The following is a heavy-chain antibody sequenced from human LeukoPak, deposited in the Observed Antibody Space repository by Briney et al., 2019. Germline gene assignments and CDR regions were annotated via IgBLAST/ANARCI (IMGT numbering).Heavy chain of an antibody. CDR1: GGSISSSSYY. D-gene: IGHD6-13*01. J-gene: IGHJ5*02. CDR3: ARGRQYSSSWYPHNWFDP. V-gene: IGHV4-39*01. CDR2: IYYSGST. Sequence: PSETLSLTCTVSGGSISSSSYYWGWIRQPPGKGLEWIGSIYYSGSTYYNPSLKSRVTISVDTSKNQFSLKLSSVTAADTAVYYCARGRQYSSSWYPHNWFDPWGQGTLVTVSS.